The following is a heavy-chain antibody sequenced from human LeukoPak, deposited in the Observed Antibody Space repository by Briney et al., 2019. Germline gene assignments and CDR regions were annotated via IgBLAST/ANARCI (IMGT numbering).Heavy chain of an antibody. CDR3: ARHLYHDDFWSGYIDY. CDR2: IIPVFGTA. CDR1: GGTLSNYI. D-gene: IGHD3-3*01. J-gene: IGHJ4*02. Sequence: ASVKVSCKTSGGTLSNYILSWVRQAPGQGLEWMGGIIPVFGTANYAQKFQDRVTITADESTNTVYMELSNLRSEDTAVYYCARHLYHDDFWSGYIDYWGQGSLLTISS. V-gene: IGHV1-69*13.